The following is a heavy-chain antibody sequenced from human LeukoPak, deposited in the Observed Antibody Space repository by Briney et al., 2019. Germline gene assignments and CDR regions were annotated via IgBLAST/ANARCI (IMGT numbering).Heavy chain of an antibody. Sequence: PGGSLRLSCAASGFTFSNYAMSWVRQAPGKGLEWVSAISGSGDNTYYADSVKGRFTISRDNSKNTLYLQINSLRTEDSAVYYCAKDGLGGIAAAGYFDYWGQGTLVTVSS. CDR3: AKDGLGGIAAAGYFDY. V-gene: IGHV3-23*01. CDR1: GFTFSNYA. J-gene: IGHJ4*02. D-gene: IGHD6-13*01. CDR2: ISGSGDNT.